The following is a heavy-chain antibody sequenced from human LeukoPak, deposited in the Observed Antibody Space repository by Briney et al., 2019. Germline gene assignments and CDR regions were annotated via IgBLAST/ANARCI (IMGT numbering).Heavy chain of an antibody. CDR3: ARLRNDYDWYFDL. J-gene: IGHJ2*01. Sequence: PSETLSLTCTVSGGSISTYFWNWIRQPPGKGLEWIGYIYYSGSTNYNPSLKSRVTISVDTSKNQFSLKLSSVAAADTAVYYCARLRNDYDWYFDLWGRGTLVTVSS. V-gene: IGHV4-59*08. CDR1: GGSISTYF. D-gene: IGHD4-17*01. CDR2: IYYSGST.